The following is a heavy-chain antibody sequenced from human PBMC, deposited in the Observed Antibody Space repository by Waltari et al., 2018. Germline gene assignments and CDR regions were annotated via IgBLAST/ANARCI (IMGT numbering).Heavy chain of an antibody. D-gene: IGHD6-13*01. V-gene: IGHV3-48*01. CDR2: ISTGSITT. CDR3: ASSTWGH. CDR1: GFTLSNYN. Sequence: EVQLVASGVGLVQPGGSLSLSCAAAGFTLSNYNMNWVRQAPGRGLEWLSYISTGSITTNYADSVKGRFTIPRDNARNSLDLQMNSLRAEDTALYYCASSTWGHWGQGTLVTVSS. J-gene: IGHJ4*02.